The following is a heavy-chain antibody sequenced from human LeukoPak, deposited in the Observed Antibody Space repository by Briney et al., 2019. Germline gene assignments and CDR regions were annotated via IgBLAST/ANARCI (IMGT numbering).Heavy chain of an antibody. V-gene: IGHV1-18*01. D-gene: IGHD2-2*01. Sequence: ASVKVSCKTSGYTFSHYGISWVRQAPGQGLEWMGWISVYNGNTKYAQKFQGRVTMTTDTSTSTAYMELRSLRSDDTAVYYCARTEDIVIVPGSMIGYYYMDVWGKGTTVTVSS. CDR3: ARTEDIVIVPGSMIGYYYMDV. CDR1: GYTFSHYG. J-gene: IGHJ6*03. CDR2: ISVYNGNT.